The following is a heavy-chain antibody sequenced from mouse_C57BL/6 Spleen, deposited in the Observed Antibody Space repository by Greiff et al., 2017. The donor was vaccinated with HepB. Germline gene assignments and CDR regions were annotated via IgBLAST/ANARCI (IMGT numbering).Heavy chain of an antibody. Sequence: QVQLQQPGAELVRPGSSVKLSCKASGYTFTSYWMHWVKQRPIQGLEWIGNIDPSDSDTHYNQKFKDKATLTVDKSSSTAYMQLSSLTSEDSAVYYWARGALDSSGYDYAMDYWGQGTSVTVSS. V-gene: IGHV1-52*01. CDR3: ARGALDSSGYDYAMDY. CDR2: IDPSDSDT. CDR1: GYTFTSYW. J-gene: IGHJ4*01. D-gene: IGHD3-2*02.